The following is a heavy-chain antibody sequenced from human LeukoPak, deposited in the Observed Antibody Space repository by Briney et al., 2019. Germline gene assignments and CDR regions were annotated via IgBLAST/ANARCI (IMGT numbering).Heavy chain of an antibody. V-gene: IGHV1-3*01. CDR3: ARSYNNHLGAFDI. D-gene: IGHD4-11*01. J-gene: IGHJ3*02. CDR1: GYPFTSYT. CDR2: ISAGNANT. Sequence: GASVKVSCKASGYPFTSYTIYWVRQAPGQRLEWMGRISAGNANTKYSQKFQGRVTITRDTAASTVYMELSSLRSGDPAVYYCARSYNNHLGAFDIWGQGTMVTVSS.